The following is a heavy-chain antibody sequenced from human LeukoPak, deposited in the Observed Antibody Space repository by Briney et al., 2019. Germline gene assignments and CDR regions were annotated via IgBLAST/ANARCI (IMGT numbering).Heavy chain of an antibody. CDR3: VRDNYSRSPYGMDV. Sequence: PSEALSLTCTVSGGSVTVGNYYRTWIRQPPGKGLEWIGYIFYGGSTNYNPPLNSRVTISVDTSKNQFSLRLSSVTAADTAVYYCVRDNYSRSPYGMDVWGQGTTVTVFS. V-gene: IGHV4-61*01. D-gene: IGHD1-26*01. CDR2: IFYGGST. CDR1: GGSVTVGNYY. J-gene: IGHJ6*02.